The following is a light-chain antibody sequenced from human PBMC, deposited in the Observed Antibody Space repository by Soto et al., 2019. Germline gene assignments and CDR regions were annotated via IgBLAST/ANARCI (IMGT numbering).Light chain of an antibody. Sequence: QSVLTQPPSVSAAPGKKVTISCSGSSSNIGNNYVSWYQQLPGTAPKLLSYDNNKRPSGIPDRFSGSKSGTSATLGITGLQTGDEADYYCGTWDSSLSAVVFGGGTKLTVL. CDR3: GTWDSSLSAVV. V-gene: IGLV1-51*01. CDR1: SSNIGNNY. J-gene: IGLJ2*01. CDR2: DNN.